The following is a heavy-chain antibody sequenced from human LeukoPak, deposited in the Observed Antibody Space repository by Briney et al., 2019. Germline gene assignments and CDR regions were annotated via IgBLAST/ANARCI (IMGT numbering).Heavy chain of an antibody. J-gene: IGHJ4*02. CDR1: GYSFTSYW. V-gene: IGHV5-51*01. CDR3: ARQTAMGRSGDY. Sequence: GESLKITCKASGYSFTSYWIGWVRQMPGKGLEWMGIIDPSDSETRYTPSFQGQVTISVDKSLTTADLQWNSLKASDTAMYYCARQTAMGRSGDYWGQGTLVTVSS. CDR2: IDPSDSET. D-gene: IGHD5-18*01.